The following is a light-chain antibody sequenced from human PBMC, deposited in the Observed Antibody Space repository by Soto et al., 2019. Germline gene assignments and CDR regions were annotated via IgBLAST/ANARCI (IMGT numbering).Light chain of an antibody. CDR1: QSISNF. J-gene: IGKJ1*01. Sequence: DIQMTQSPSSLSASVGDRVTITCRASQSISNFLNWYQQTPGKAPKLLIYAASSLQSGVPSRFSGSGSGTDFTLTISSLQPEDFATYYCQQSYSTPPWTFGQGTKVDIK. CDR2: AAS. CDR3: QQSYSTPPWT. V-gene: IGKV1-39*01.